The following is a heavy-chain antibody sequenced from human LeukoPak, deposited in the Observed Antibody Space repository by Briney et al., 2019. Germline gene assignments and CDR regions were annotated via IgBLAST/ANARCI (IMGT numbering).Heavy chain of an antibody. CDR2: IYYTGNT. CDR1: GGSISGHY. Sequence: SETLSLTCTVSGGSISGHYCGWFRQTLEKKLEWIGFIYYTGNTNYNPSLKGRVTMSLDTSKNQFSLRLTSVTAADTAVYYCTKGAGWLIDYWGQGALVTVSS. J-gene: IGHJ4*02. CDR3: TKGAGWLIDY. V-gene: IGHV4-59*11. D-gene: IGHD6-19*01.